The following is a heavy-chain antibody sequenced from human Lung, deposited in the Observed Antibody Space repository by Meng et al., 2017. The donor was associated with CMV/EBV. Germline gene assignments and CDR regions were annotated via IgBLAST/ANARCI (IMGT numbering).Heavy chain of an antibody. J-gene: IGHJ6*02. V-gene: IGHV1-69*10. Sequence: SVXVSCKASGGTFSSYAISRVRQAPGQGLEWRGGIIPILGIANYAQKFQGRVTITTDKSTSTAYMELSRLRSEDTAVYYCARGACSSTSCYRYYYYGMDVXGQGXTVTVSS. CDR3: ARGACSSTSCYRYYYYGMDV. D-gene: IGHD2-2*01. CDR2: IIPILGIA. CDR1: GGTFSSYA.